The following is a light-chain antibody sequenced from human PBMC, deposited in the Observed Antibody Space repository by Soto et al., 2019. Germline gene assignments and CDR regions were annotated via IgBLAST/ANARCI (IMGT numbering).Light chain of an antibody. CDR1: SSDVGGYYY. V-gene: IGLV2-14*01. Sequence: QSVLTQPASVSGSPGQSITISCTGTSSDVGGYYYVSWYQQHPGTAPKLLICEVSNRPSGISDRFSGSKSGNTAFLTISGLQAEDEADYYCNSYTSTNSFVFGTGTKVTVL. CDR3: NSYTSTNSFV. J-gene: IGLJ1*01. CDR2: EVS.